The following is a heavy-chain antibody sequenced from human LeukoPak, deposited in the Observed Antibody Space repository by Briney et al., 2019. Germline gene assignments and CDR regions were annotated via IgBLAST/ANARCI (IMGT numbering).Heavy chain of an antibody. CDR3: AKVKRLVAGPYYFDY. V-gene: IGHV3-21*04. D-gene: IGHD6-19*01. CDR1: GFTFSSYS. J-gene: IGHJ4*02. CDR2: ISSSSSYI. Sequence: GGSLRLSCAASGFTFSSYSMNWVRQAPGKGLEWVSSISSSSSYIYYADSVKGRFTISRDNAKNSLYLQMNSLRAEDTAVYYCAKVKRLVAGPYYFDYWGQGTLVTVSP.